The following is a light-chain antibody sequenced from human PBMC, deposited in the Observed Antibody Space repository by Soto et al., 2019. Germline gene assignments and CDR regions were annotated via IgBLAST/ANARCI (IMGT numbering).Light chain of an antibody. CDR2: QNT. J-gene: IGLJ2*01. Sequence: SYELTQPPSVSVSPGQTASITCSGDKLGDKYACWYQQKPGQSPVLVIYQNTKRPSGIPERFSGSTSGNTATLTISGTQAMDEADYYCQAWDSSTVIFGVGTKVTVL. V-gene: IGLV3-1*01. CDR1: KLGDKY. CDR3: QAWDSSTVI.